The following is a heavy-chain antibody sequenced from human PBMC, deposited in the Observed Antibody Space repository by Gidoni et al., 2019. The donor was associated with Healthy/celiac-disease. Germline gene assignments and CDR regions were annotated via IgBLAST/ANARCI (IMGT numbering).Heavy chain of an antibody. J-gene: IGHJ4*02. D-gene: IGHD3-22*01. Sequence: QVQLVQSGAEEKKPGASVKVSCKAAGYTVNSYGISWVRQAPGQGLEWMGWIRAYNGNTNYAQTLQGRVTMTTDTSTSTAYMELRSLRSDDTAVYYCAREGDYYDSSGYPTATFDYWGQGTLVTVSS. CDR3: AREGDYYDSSGYPTATFDY. V-gene: IGHV1-18*01. CDR1: GYTVNSYG. CDR2: IRAYNGNT.